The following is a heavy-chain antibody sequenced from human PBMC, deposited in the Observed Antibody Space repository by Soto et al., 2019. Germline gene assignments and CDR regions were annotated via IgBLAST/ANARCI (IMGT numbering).Heavy chain of an antibody. CDR1: GFTFSSSG. Sequence: EVQLLESGGGLVQPGGSLRLSCAASGFTFSSSGMSWVRQAPGKGLEWISGLSGSDGRTTYADSVSGRFTISRDNSKYTLDLRMDSLRLEVTAVCYCANYSGYDRTDWGQGTLVNVSP. CDR3: ANYSGYDRTD. D-gene: IGHD3-22*01. V-gene: IGHV3-23*01. J-gene: IGHJ4*02. CDR2: LSGSDGRT.